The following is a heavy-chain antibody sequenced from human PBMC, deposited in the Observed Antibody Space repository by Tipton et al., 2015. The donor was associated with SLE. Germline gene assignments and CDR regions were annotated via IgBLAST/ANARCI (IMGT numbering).Heavy chain of an antibody. CDR3: ATHVAESPWASTKDIYYFDS. D-gene: IGHD1-14*01. Sequence: TFSNYWMNWVRQAPGKGLERIGSIYYSGSTYYNPSLKSRVTISVDTSKNHFSLKLDSASAADAAVYYCATHVAESPWASTKDIYYFDSWGQGTLVTVSS. V-gene: IGHV4-39*02. CDR2: IYYSGST. J-gene: IGHJ4*02. CDR1: TFSNYW.